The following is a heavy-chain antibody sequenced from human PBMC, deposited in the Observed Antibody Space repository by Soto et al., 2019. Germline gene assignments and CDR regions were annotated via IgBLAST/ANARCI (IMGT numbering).Heavy chain of an antibody. D-gene: IGHD6-6*01. CDR2: INHSGST. CDR3: ARVKEVWYSSSSVQGYFDY. V-gene: IGHV4-34*01. J-gene: IGHJ4*02. Sequence: SETLSLTCAVYGGSFSGYYWSWIRQPPGKGLEWIGEINHSGSTNYNPSLKSRVTISVDTSKNQFSLKLSSVTAADTAVYYCARVKEVWYSSSSVQGYFDYWGQGTLVTVSS. CDR1: GGSFSGYY.